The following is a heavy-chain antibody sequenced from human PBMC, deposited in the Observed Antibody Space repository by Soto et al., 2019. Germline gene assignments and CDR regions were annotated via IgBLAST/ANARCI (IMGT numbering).Heavy chain of an antibody. J-gene: IGHJ6*02. CDR2: INPNSGGT. D-gene: IGHD4-4*01. CDR3: ARVRYSNYDYYYGMGV. Sequence: ASVKVSCKASGYTFTGYYMHWVRQAPGQGLEWMGWINPNSGGTNYAQKFQGRVTMTRDTSISTAYMELSRLRSDDTAVYYCARVRYSNYDYYYGMGVWGQGTTVTVSS. V-gene: IGHV1-2*02. CDR1: GYTFTGYY.